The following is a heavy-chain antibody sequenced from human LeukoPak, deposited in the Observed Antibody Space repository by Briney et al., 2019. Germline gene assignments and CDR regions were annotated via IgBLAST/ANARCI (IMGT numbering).Heavy chain of an antibody. J-gene: IGHJ4*02. CDR1: GFTFRNYA. CDR3: TKDSAGLDYYFDF. Sequence: PGGSLRLSCAASGFTFRNYAMHWVRQTPGKGLEWVAVISYDGSRKFYADSVKGRFTISRGNSKNTLNLQMNSLRAEDTAVYYCTKDSAGLDYYFDFWGQGTLVTVSS. D-gene: IGHD1-14*01. V-gene: IGHV3-30*18. CDR2: ISYDGSRK.